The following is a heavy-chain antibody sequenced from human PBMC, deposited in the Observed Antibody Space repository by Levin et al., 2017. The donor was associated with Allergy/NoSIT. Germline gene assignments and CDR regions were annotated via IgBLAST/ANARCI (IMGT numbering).Heavy chain of an antibody. CDR1: GGSISSYY. V-gene: IGHV4-59*01. J-gene: IGHJ2*01. D-gene: IGHD4-17*01. Sequence: SETLSLTCTVSGGSISSYYWSWIRQPPGKGLEWIGYIYYSGSTNYNPSLKSRVTISVDTSKNQFSLKLSSVTAADTAVYYCASTMTTVTNGWYFDLWGRGTLVTVSS. CDR3: ASTMTTVTNGWYFDL. CDR2: IYYSGST.